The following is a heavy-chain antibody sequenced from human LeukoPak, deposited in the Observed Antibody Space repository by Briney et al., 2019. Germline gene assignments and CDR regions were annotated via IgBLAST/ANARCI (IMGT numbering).Heavy chain of an antibody. J-gene: IGHJ3*02. Sequence: SETLSLTCTVSGGSISSGGYYWSWIRQSPGKGLEWIGYIYHSGSTYYNPSLKSRVTISVDRSKNQFSLKLSSVTAADTAVYYCAKSWYKVPDAFDIWGQGTMVTVSS. CDR2: IYHSGST. D-gene: IGHD6-13*01. V-gene: IGHV4-30-2*06. CDR3: AKSWYKVPDAFDI. CDR1: GGSISSGGYY.